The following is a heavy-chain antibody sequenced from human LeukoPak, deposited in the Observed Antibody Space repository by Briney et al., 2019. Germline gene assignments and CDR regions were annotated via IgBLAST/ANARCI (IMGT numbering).Heavy chain of an antibody. V-gene: IGHV4-61*02. Sequence: SETLSLTCTVSGGSISSGSYYWSWIRQPAGKGLEWIWRIYTSGSTNYNPSLKSRVTISVDTSKNQFSLKLSSVTAADTAVYYCARVGSSSWYNYYYYYMDVWGKGTTVTVSS. CDR3: ARVGSSSWYNYYYYYMDV. D-gene: IGHD6-13*01. J-gene: IGHJ6*03. CDR2: IYTSGST. CDR1: GGSISSGSYY.